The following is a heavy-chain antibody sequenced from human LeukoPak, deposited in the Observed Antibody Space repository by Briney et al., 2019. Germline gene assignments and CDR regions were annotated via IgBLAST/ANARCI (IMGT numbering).Heavy chain of an antibody. Sequence: SETLSLTCAVSGYSISSGYYWGWIRQPPGKGLEWIGSIYHSGSTYYNPSLKSRVTISVDTSKNQFSLKLSSVTAAGTAVYYCAGRALGDGGDYWGQGTLVTVSS. CDR3: AGRALGDGGDY. CDR2: IYHSGST. CDR1: GYSISSGYY. D-gene: IGHD3-10*01. V-gene: IGHV4-38-2*01. J-gene: IGHJ4*02.